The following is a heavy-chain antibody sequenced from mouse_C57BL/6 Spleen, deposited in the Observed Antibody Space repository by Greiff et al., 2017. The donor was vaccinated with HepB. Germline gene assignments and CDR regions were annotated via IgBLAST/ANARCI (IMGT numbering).Heavy chain of an antibody. Sequence: VQLQQPGTELVRPGASVKLSCKASGYTFTSYWMDWVKQRPGQGLEWIGNINPRNGGTNYNEKFKGKATLTVDKSSSTAYMQLSSLTSEDSAVYDWSSYGGGFFDYGGQGTILTVSS. CDR1: GYTFTSYW. D-gene: IGHD1-1*02. CDR3: SSYGGGFFDY. J-gene: IGHJ2*01. CDR2: INPRNGGT. V-gene: IGHV1-53*01.